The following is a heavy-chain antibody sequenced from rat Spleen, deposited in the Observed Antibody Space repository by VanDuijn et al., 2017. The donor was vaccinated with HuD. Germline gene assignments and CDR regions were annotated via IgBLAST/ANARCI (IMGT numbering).Heavy chain of an antibody. V-gene: IGHV2-45*01. CDR3: ARDPYSKPFDY. J-gene: IGHJ2*01. CDR1: GFSLTSYS. Sequence: QVQLMESGPGLVQPSETLSLTCTVSGFSLTSYSVHWVRQPPGKGLEWMGVMWRGGSTEYNSALKSRLSISRDTSKNHLFLKMNSLQSEDTATYYCARDPYSKPFDYGGQGVMVTVSS. D-gene: IGHD1-2*01. CDR2: MWRGGST.